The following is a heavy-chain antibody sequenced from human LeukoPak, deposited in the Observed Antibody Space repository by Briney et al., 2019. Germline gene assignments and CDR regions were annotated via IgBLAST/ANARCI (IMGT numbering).Heavy chain of an antibody. Sequence: PSETLSLTCAVYGGSFSGYYWSWIRQPPGKGLEWIGEINHSGSTNYNPSIKSRVTISVDTSKNQFSLKLSSVTAADTAVYYCARRRTGVGILTGRFRYYFDYWGQGTLVTVSS. CDR3: ARRRTGVGILTGRFRYYFDY. CDR2: INHSGST. CDR1: GGSFSGYY. D-gene: IGHD3-9*01. V-gene: IGHV4-34*01. J-gene: IGHJ4*02.